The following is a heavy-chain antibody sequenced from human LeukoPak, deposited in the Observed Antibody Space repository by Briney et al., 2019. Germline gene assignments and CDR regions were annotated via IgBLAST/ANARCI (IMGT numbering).Heavy chain of an antibody. CDR3: ARARSSWYGALFDY. Sequence: SQTLSLTCTVSGGSISSCSYYWSWIRQPAGKGLEWIGRIYTSGSTNYNPSLKSRVTISVDTSKNQFSLKLSSVTAADTAVYYCARARSSWYGALFDYWGQGTLVTVSS. CDR1: GGSISSCSYY. D-gene: IGHD6-13*01. V-gene: IGHV4-61*02. CDR2: IYTSGST. J-gene: IGHJ4*02.